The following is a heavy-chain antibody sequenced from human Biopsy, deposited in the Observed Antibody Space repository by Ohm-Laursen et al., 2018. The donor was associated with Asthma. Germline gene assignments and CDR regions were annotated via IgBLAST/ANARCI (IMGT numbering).Heavy chain of an antibody. CDR3: ARKAGSCISRTCYSLDF. V-gene: IGHV1-69*13. CDR2: INSVFGTT. D-gene: IGHD2-2*01. Sequence: ASVKVSCKSLGGTFNTYVIGWVRQAPGQGLEWMGGINSVFGTTTYPQKFQDRVTITADDSASTVYMELSSLRSEDTAVYYCARKAGSCISRTCYSLDFWGQGTLVTVSS. J-gene: IGHJ4*02. CDR1: GGTFNTYV.